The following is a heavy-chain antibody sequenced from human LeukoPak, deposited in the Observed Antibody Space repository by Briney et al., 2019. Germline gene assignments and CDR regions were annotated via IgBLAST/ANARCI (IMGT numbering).Heavy chain of an antibody. Sequence: GGSLRLSCAASGFTFSSYAMHWVRQAPGKGLEWVAVISYDGSNKYYADSVKGRFTISRDNSKNTLYLQMNSLRAEDTAVYYCAQVPDEQLVKKDENYWGQGTLVTVSS. J-gene: IGHJ4*02. CDR1: GFTFSSYA. CDR2: ISYDGSNK. CDR3: AQVPDEQLVKKDENY. V-gene: IGHV3-30-3*01. D-gene: IGHD6-13*01.